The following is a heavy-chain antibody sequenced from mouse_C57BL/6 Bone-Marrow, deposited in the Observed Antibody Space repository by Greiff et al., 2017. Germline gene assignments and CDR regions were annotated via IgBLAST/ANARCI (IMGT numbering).Heavy chain of an antibody. CDR2: IDPSDSYT. J-gene: IGHJ3*01. CDR1: GYTFTSYW. V-gene: IGHV1-69*01. D-gene: IGHD1-1*01. Sequence: QVQLQQPGAELVMPGASVKLSCKASGYTFTSYWMHWVKQRPGQGLEWIGEIDPSDSYTNYNQKFKGKSTLTVDKSSSNAYMQLSSLTSEDSAVYYCARNKDYGSSAWFAYWGQGTLVTVSA. CDR3: ARNKDYGSSAWFAY.